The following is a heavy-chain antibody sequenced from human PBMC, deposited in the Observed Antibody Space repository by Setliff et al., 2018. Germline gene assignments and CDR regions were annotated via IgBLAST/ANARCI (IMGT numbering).Heavy chain of an antibody. J-gene: IGHJ4*02. V-gene: IGHV4-38-2*02. Sequence: PSETLSLTCNVSGDSISSTYHWGWIRQSPGKGLEWIGTIYHSGNTYYNPSLNSRLTISVDTSKNQFSLRLTSVTAADTAVYHCAREKVAVAVYFDYWGQGTLVTVSS. CDR1: GDSISSTYH. CDR2: IYHSGNT. CDR3: AREKVAVAVYFDY. D-gene: IGHD6-19*01.